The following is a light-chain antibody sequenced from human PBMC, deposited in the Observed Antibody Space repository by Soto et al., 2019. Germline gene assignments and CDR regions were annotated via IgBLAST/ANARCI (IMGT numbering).Light chain of an antibody. J-gene: IGLJ2*01. CDR2: LNTDGSH. CDR3: QTWVTGIQNVV. Sequence: QPVLTQSPSASASLGASVKLTCTLSSGHGSYAIAWHQQQPEKGPRYLMKLNTDGSHSKGDGIPDRFSGSSSGAERYLTISSLQSEDEADYYCQTWVTGIQNVVFGGGTKLTVL. CDR1: SGHGSYA. V-gene: IGLV4-69*01.